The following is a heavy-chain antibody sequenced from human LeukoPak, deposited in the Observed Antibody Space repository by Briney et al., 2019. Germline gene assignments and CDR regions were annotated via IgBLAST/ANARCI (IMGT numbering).Heavy chain of an antibody. Sequence: GGSLRLSCAASGFTFSSYWMSWVRQAPGKGLEWVANIKQDGSEKYYVDSVEGRFTISRDNAKNSLYLQTNSLRAEDTAVYYCARDEITMPHRKDYWGQGTLVTVSS. J-gene: IGHJ4*02. V-gene: IGHV3-7*04. CDR1: GFTFSSYW. D-gene: IGHD3-10*01. CDR2: IKQDGSEK. CDR3: ARDEITMPHRKDY.